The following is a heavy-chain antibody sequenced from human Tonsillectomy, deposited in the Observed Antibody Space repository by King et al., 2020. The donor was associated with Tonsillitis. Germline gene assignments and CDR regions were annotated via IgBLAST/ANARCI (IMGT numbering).Heavy chain of an antibody. CDR1: GGSFSGYY. J-gene: IGHJ6*03. V-gene: IGHV4-34*01. CDR2: INHGGST. CDR3: ARPIVGGDYYYYMDV. Sequence: VQLQQWGAGLLKPSETLSLTCAVYGGSFSGYYWSWVRQPPGKGLEWIGEINHGGSTNYNPSLKSRVTMSVATSRDQCSLKLRSVTAEDTALSYCARPIVGGDYYYYMDVWGKRTMVTVSS. D-gene: IGHD1-26*01.